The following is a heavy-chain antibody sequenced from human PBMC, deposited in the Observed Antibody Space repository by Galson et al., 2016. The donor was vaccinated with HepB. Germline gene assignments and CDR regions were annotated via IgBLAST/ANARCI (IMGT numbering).Heavy chain of an antibody. CDR2: TYYRSKWYN. J-gene: IGHJ5*02. CDR3: ARILVPVALGGGWFDP. CDR1: GDSVSSNSAA. Sequence: CAISGDSVSSNSAAWNWIRQSPSRGLEWLGRTYYRSKWYNDYAVSVKSRITINPDTSKNQLSLRLSSVTAADTAVYYCARILVPVALGGGWFDPWGQGTLVTVSS. V-gene: IGHV6-1*01. D-gene: IGHD2-2*01.